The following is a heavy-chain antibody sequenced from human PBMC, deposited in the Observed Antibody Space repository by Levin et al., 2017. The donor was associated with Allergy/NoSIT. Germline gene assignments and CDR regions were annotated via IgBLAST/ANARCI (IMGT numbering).Heavy chain of an antibody. V-gene: IGHV3-30-3*01. Sequence: SLKISCAASGFTFSNYAMHWVRQAPGKGLEWVCFLSSSFLLSFSLSSFQGRFTISRDNSKNRLYLQMDSLRAEDTALYYCVREIAEEGTWGQGTLVIVSS. CDR2: LSSSFLLS. D-gene: IGHD1-1*01. CDR3: VREIAEEGT. CDR1: GFTFSNYA. J-gene: IGHJ4*02.